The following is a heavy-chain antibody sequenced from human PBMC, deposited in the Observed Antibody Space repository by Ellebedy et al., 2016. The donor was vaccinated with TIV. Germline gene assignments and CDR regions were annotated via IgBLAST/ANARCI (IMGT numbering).Heavy chain of an antibody. CDR1: GFTFSDAW. J-gene: IGHJ4*02. CDR2: IKSATAGGTT. CDR3: TTDAPYDTTGYYEKQDY. D-gene: IGHD3-22*01. Sequence: GGSLRLXCVVSGFTFSDAWMSWVRQTPGKGLEWVGRIKSATAGGTTQYAAPVKGRFIISRDDSKNTLYLQMDGLKTDDTAFYYCTTDAPYDTTGYYEKQDYWGQGTLVTVSS. V-gene: IGHV3-15*01.